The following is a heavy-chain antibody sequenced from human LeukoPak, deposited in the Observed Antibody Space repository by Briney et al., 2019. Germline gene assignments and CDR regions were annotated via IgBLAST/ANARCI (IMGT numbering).Heavy chain of an antibody. CDR1: GFTFSSYG. V-gene: IGHV3-33*01. CDR2: IWYDGSNK. Sequence: PGGSLRLSCAASGFTFSSYGMHWVRQAPGKGLEWVAVIWYDGSNKYHADSVKGRFTISRDNSKNTLYLQMNSLRAEDTAVYYCARDQDILTGYYNYYYYGMDVWGQGTTVTVSS. D-gene: IGHD3-9*01. J-gene: IGHJ6*02. CDR3: ARDQDILTGYYNYYYYGMDV.